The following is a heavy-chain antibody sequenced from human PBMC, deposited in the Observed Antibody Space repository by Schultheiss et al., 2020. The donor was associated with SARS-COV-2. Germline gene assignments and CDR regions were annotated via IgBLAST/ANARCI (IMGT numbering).Heavy chain of an antibody. V-gene: IGHV3-73*01. CDR2: IRSKARNYAT. CDR1: GFTFSSYA. J-gene: IGHJ3*02. CDR3: ARSWGELPNAFDI. D-gene: IGHD3-16*01. Sequence: GGSLRLSCAASGFTFSSYAMSWVRQASGKGLEWVGRIRSKARNYATAYAASVKGRFTISRDDSKNTAYLQMNSLRIEDTAVYFCARSWGELPNAFDIWGQGTMVTVSS.